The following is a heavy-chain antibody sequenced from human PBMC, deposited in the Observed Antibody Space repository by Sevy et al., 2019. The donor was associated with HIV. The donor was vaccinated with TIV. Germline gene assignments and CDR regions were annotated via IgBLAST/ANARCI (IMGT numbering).Heavy chain of an antibody. Sequence: GGSLRLSCAAAGFTFNSHAMTWVRHAPGKGLEWVAAISGSGESTYYAGAVKGRFTISRDNSKNTLYLQMNSLRAEDTAVYYCAKSSLPYGDYHFDQWGQGTLVTVSS. CDR2: ISGSGEST. D-gene: IGHD4-17*01. CDR3: AKSSLPYGDYHFDQ. CDR1: GFTFNSHA. V-gene: IGHV3-23*01. J-gene: IGHJ4*02.